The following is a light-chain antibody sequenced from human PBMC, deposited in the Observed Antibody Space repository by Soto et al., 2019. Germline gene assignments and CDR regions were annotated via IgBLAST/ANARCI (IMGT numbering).Light chain of an antibody. CDR3: QQYGSSPQT. J-gene: IGKJ1*01. CDR2: DAS. Sequence: EIVLTQSPGTLSLSPGERATLSCRASQSVRSSYLAWYQQKPGQAPSLLIYDASSRATGVPDRFSGSGSGTDFTLTISRLEPEDFAVYYCQQYGSSPQTFGQGTKVDIK. CDR1: QSVRSSY. V-gene: IGKV3-20*01.